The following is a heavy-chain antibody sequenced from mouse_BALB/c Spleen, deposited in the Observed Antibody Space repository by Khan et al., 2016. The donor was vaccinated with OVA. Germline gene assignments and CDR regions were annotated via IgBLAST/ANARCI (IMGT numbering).Heavy chain of an antibody. J-gene: IGHJ4*01. V-gene: IGHV9-4*02. CDR3: AGGGAAYYRDDGGGMDY. Sequence: QIQLVQSGPELKKPGETVRISCKASGYTFTTAGIQWVQKMPGKGLKWIGWINTHSGVPKYAEDFKGRFAFSLETSASTAYLQITNLKNEDTATXVCAGGGAAYYRDDGGGMDYWGQGTSVTVSS. CDR1: GYTFTTAG. D-gene: IGHD2-14*01. CDR2: INTHSGVP.